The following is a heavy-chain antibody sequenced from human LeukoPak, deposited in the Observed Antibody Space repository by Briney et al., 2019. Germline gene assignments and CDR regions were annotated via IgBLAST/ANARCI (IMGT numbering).Heavy chain of an antibody. CDR1: GFTFSSYS. CDR2: ISSSSSYI. CDR3: ARDQVLWFGELPFDY. V-gene: IGHV3-21*01. D-gene: IGHD3-10*01. J-gene: IGHJ4*02. Sequence: GGSLRLSCAASGFTFSSYSMNWVRQAPGKGLEWVSSISSSSSYIYYADSVKGRFTISRDNAKNSLYLQRNSLRAEDTAVYYCARDQVLWFGELPFDYWGQGTLVTVSS.